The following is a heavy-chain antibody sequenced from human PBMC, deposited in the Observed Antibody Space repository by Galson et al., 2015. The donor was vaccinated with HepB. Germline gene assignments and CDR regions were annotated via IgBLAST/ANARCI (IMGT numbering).Heavy chain of an antibody. CDR2: ISSSSSYI. J-gene: IGHJ6*02. CDR3: ARDFGHSSSWDYYYYYGMDV. V-gene: IGHV3-21*01. D-gene: IGHD6-6*01. CDR1: GFTFSSYS. Sequence: SLRLSCAASGFTFSSYSMNWVRQAPGKGLEWVSSISSSSSYIYYADSVKGRFTISRDNAKNSLYLQMNSLRAEDTAVYYCARDFGHSSSWDYYYYYGMDVWGQGTTVTVSS.